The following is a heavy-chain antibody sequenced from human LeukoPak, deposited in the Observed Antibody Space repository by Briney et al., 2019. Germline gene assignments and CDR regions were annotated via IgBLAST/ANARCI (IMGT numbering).Heavy chain of an antibody. CDR1: GFTFGSYA. D-gene: IGHD3-10*01. Sequence: GRSLRLSCAASGFTFGSYAMHWVRQAPGKGLEWVALISYDGSNKYYADSVKGRFTISRDNSKNTLYLQMNSLRAEDTAVYYCARDKDDYGSGNHWFDPWGQGTLVTVSS. V-gene: IGHV3-30*04. J-gene: IGHJ5*02. CDR2: ISYDGSNK. CDR3: ARDKDDYGSGNHWFDP.